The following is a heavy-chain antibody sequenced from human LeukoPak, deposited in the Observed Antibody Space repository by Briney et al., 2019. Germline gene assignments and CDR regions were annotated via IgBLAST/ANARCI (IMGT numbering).Heavy chain of an antibody. D-gene: IGHD4-23*01. CDR1: GGSISSSSYY. Sequence: SETLSLTCTVSGGSISSSSYYWGWIRQPPGKGLEWIGEINHSGSTNYNPFLKSRVTISVDTSKNQFSLTLSSVTAADTAVYYCARGGTRGNSKWLDPWGQGTLVTVSS. CDR2: INHSGST. V-gene: IGHV4-39*07. J-gene: IGHJ5*02. CDR3: ARGGTRGNSKWLDP.